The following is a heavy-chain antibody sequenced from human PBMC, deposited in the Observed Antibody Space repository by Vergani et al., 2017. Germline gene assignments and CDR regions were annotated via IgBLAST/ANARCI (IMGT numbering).Heavy chain of an antibody. Sequence: QVTLKESGPALVKPTQTLTLTCTFSGFSLSTSGMRVSWIRQPPGKALEWLARIDWDDDKFYSTSLKTRLTISKDTSKNQVVLTMTNMDPVDTATSYCARSGSCGPLGFDPWGQGTLVTVSS. J-gene: IGHJ5*02. D-gene: IGHD2-15*01. CDR3: ARSGSCGPLGFDP. CDR2: IDWDDDK. V-gene: IGHV2-70*04. CDR1: GFSLSTSGMR.